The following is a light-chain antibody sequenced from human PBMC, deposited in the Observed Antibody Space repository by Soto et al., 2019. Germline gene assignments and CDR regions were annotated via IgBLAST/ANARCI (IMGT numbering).Light chain of an antibody. CDR2: GAS. CDR1: QSVSSSY. V-gene: IGKV3-20*01. Sequence: EIVLTQSPDTLSLSPGERATLSCRASQSVSSSYLAWYQQKPGQAPRLLVYGASGRATGIPDRFSGSGSGTDFTLTISSLEPEGFALYYCQQYNSSPWTFGQGTKVEIK. J-gene: IGKJ1*01. CDR3: QQYNSSPWT.